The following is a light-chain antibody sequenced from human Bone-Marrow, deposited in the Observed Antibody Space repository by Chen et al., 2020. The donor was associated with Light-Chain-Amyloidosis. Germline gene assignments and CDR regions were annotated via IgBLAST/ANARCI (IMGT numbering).Light chain of an antibody. CDR3: QSADSSGTYEVI. V-gene: IGLV3-25*03. CDR1: DLPTNY. J-gene: IGLJ2*01. CDR2: RDT. Sequence: SYELTQPPSVSVSPGQTARITCSGEDLPTNYAYWYHQKPGQAPVLVIHRDTERPSGISERCSGYSSGATATLTISGVQAEDEADYHCQSADSSGTYEVIFGGGTKLTVL.